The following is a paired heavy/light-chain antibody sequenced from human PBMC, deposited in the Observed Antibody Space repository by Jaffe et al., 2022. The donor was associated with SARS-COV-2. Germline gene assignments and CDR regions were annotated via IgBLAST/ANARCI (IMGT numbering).Light chain of an antibody. CDR1: SLRSYY. Sequence: SSELTQDPAVSVALGQTVGITCQGDSLRSYYAHWYQQKPGQAPVLVIYGKNNRPSGIPDRFSGSSSGNTASLTITGAQAEDEADYYCNSRDSSGNYVFGTGTKVTVL. V-gene: IGLV3-19*01. CDR3: NSRDSSGNYV. CDR2: GKN. J-gene: IGLJ1*01.
Heavy chain of an antibody. D-gene: IGHD6-19*01. J-gene: IGHJ5*02. CDR3: ARRRSVTGTGDWFDP. CDR2: INTKTGNP. Sequence: QVQLVQSGSELKKPGASVKVSCKASGYSFTTFGIDWVRQAPGQGLEWMGGINTKTGNPRYAQGFTGRFVFSLDTSVSTAYLQISSLKAEDTAVYYCARRRSVTGTGDWFDPWGQGTLVTVSS. V-gene: IGHV7-4-1*02. CDR1: GYSFTTFG.